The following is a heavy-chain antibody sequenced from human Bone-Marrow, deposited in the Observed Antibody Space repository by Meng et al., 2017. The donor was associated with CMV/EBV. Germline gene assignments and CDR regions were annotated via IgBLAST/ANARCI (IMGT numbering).Heavy chain of an antibody. Sequence: GESLKISCAASGFTFDDYAMHWVRQAPGKGLEWVSLISWDGGSTYYADSVKGRFTISRDNSKNSLYLQMNSLRAEDTAVYYCASPAFSGSYYAQVVNYWGQGPRVTGSS. CDR3: ASPAFSGSYYAQVVNY. CDR2: ISWDGGST. D-gene: IGHD1-26*01. V-gene: IGHV3-43D*03. CDR1: GFTFDDYA. J-gene: IGHJ4*02.